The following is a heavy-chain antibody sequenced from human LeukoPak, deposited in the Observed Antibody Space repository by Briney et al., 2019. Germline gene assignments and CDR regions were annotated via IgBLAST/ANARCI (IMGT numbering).Heavy chain of an antibody. V-gene: IGHV1-69*05. CDR2: IIPIFGTA. J-gene: IGHJ4*02. CDR1: GGTFSSYA. CDR3: ARRYCTNGVCYYY. D-gene: IGHD2-8*01. Sequence: SVKVSCKASGGTFSSYAISWVRQAPGQGLEWMGRIIPIFGTANYAQKFQGRVTITTDESTSTAYMELSSLRSEDTAVYYCARRYCTNGVCYYYWGQGTLVTVSS.